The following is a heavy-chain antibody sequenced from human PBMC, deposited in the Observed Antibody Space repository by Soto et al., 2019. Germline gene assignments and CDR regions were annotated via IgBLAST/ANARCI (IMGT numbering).Heavy chain of an antibody. V-gene: IGHV3-53*01. CDR1: GFTVSCNY. J-gene: IGHJ6*02. CDR2: IYSGGST. CDR3: ARDPPATRHGMDV. Sequence: GGSLRLSCAASGFTVSCNYMSWVRQSPGKGLEWVSVIYSGGSTYYADSVRGRFTNSRDNSKNTLYLQMKSLRAEDTAVYYCARDPPATRHGMDVWGQGTTVTVSS.